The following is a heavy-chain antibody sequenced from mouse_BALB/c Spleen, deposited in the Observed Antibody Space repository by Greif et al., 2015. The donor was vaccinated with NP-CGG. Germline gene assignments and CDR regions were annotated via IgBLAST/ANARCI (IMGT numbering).Heavy chain of an antibody. Sequence: EVQGVESGGDLVKPGGSLKLSCAASGFTFSSYGMSWVRQTPDKRLEWVATISSGGSYTYYPDSVKGRFTISRDNAKNTLYLQMSSLKSEDTAMYYCARHGNYLMDYWGQGTSVTVSS. D-gene: IGHD2-1*01. J-gene: IGHJ4*01. CDR2: ISSGGSYT. CDR3: ARHGNYLMDY. V-gene: IGHV5-6*01. CDR1: GFTFSSYG.